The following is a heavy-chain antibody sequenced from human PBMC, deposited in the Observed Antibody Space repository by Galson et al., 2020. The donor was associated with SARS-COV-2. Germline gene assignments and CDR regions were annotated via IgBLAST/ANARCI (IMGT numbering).Heavy chain of an antibody. J-gene: IGHJ3*01. Sequence: ASVKVSCKASGYIFTSIGISWVRQAPGQGLEWMGWISPYNGNTKYPQSVQGRLTLTRDTSTSTVYMELRSLRSDDTAVYFCARGLAGTWVFDLWGQGTMVSVSS. CDR3: ARGLAGTWVFDL. V-gene: IGHV1-18*01. D-gene: IGHD3-10*01. CDR2: ISPYNGNT. CDR1: GYIFTSIG.